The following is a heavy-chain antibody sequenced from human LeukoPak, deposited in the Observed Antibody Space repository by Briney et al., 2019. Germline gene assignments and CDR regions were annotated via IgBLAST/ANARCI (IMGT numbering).Heavy chain of an antibody. V-gene: IGHV3-53*01. CDR2: IYSGGST. J-gene: IGHJ4*02. CDR1: GFTVSSNY. Sequence: GGSLRLSCAASGFTVSSNYMSWVRQAPGKGLEWVSVIYSGGSTYYADSVKGRFTISRDNSKKTLYLQMNSLRAEGTAVYYCAKRTYYYDSSQFDYWGQGTLVTVSS. CDR3: AKRTYYYDSSQFDY. D-gene: IGHD3-22*01.